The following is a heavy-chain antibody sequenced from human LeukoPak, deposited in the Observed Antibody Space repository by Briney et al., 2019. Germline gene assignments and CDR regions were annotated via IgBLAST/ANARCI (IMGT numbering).Heavy chain of an antibody. J-gene: IGHJ5*02. V-gene: IGHV4-34*01. CDR1: GGSFSGYY. Sequence: PSETLSLTCAVYGGSFSGYYWSWIRQPPGKGLEWIGEINHSGSTNYNPSLKSRVTLSVDTSKNQFSLKLSSVTAADTAVYYCARGSPYGRDWFDPWGQGTLVTVSS. D-gene: IGHD3-10*01. CDR3: ARGSPYGRDWFDP. CDR2: INHSGST.